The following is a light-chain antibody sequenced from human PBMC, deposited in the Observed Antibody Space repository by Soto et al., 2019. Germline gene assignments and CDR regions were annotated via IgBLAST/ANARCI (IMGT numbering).Light chain of an antibody. Sequence: DIQMTQSPSTLSASVGDRVTITCRASQSISSRLAWYQQKPGKAPKLLIYDASNVESGVPSRFSGSGSGTEFTLTISSLQPDDFATYCCQQYNSYSLTFGGGTKVEIK. J-gene: IGKJ4*01. V-gene: IGKV1-5*01. CDR3: QQYNSYSLT. CDR1: QSISSR. CDR2: DAS.